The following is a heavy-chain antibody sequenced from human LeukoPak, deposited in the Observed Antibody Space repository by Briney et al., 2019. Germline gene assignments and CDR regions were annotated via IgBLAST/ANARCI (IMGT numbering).Heavy chain of an antibody. J-gene: IGHJ5*02. CDR1: GYTFTGYY. CDR3: ARSPRSTTNWFDP. Sequence: ASVKVSCKASGYTFTGYYIHWVRQAPGQGLEWMGWINPKSGGTNYAQKFQGRVTMTRDTSISTASMELSSLRSDDTALYYCARSPRSTTNWFDPWGRGTLVTVSS. V-gene: IGHV1-2*02. CDR2: INPKSGGT. D-gene: IGHD2-2*01.